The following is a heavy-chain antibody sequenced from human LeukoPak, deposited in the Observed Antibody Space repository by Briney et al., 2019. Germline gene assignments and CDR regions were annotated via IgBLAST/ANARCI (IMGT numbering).Heavy chain of an antibody. CDR1: GFTFSSYA. CDR2: ISGSGGST. CDR3: AKTFEDYYGSGTSEDGYFDY. J-gene: IGHJ4*02. Sequence: GGSLRLSCAASGFTFSSYAMSWVRQAPGKGLEWVSAISGSGGSTYYADSVKGRFTISRDNSKNTLYLQMNSLRAEDTAVYYCAKTFEDYYGSGTSEDGYFDYWGQGTLVTVSS. D-gene: IGHD3-10*01. V-gene: IGHV3-23*01.